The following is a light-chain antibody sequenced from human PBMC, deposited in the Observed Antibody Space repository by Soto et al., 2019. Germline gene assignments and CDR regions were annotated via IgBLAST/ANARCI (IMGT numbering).Light chain of an antibody. Sequence: EIVATQSPGTLSLSPGERGTLSCRASQSVSRNNLAWYQQKPGQAPRLLIYGASSRAPGILDRFSGSGSGTDFTLTISRLEPEDFAVYYCQQYDRSPYTFGQGTKLEIK. CDR3: QQYDRSPYT. V-gene: IGKV3-20*01. J-gene: IGKJ2*01. CDR1: QSVSRNN. CDR2: GAS.